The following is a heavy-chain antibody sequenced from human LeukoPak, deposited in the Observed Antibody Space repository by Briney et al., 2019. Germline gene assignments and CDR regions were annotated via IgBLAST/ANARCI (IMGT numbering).Heavy chain of an antibody. V-gene: IGHV4-4*07. J-gene: IGHJ6*02. CDR1: GGSISSYY. CDR3: ARGFFSSGYVMHV. Sequence: SETLSLTCTVSGGSISSYYWSWIRQPAGKGLEWIGRIYTSVSTNYNPSLKSRVTMSVDTSKNQFSLKLRSVTAADTAVYYCARGFFSSGYVMHVWGQGTTVTVSS. CDR2: IYTSVST. D-gene: IGHD3-22*01.